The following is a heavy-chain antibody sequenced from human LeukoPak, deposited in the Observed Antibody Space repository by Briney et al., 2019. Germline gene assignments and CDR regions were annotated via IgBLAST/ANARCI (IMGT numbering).Heavy chain of an antibody. D-gene: IGHD6-19*01. V-gene: IGHV3-74*01. CDR3: ARVRSSGWSYFDY. CDR2: INSDGSST. J-gene: IGHJ4*02. Sequence: GGSLRLSCAASGFTLSNYWVHWVRQARGKGVVWVSRINSDGSSTSYADSVKGRFTISRDHTKNTLYLQMNSLRAEDTAVYYCARVRSSGWSYFDYWGQGTLVTVSS. CDR1: GFTLSNYW.